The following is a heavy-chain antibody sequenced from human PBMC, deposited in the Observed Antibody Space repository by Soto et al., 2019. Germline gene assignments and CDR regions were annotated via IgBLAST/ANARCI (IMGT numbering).Heavy chain of an antibody. D-gene: IGHD2-8*01. CDR3: TTICPDPYCTNGVCYTDY. CDR1: GFTFSNAW. V-gene: IGHV3-15*01. CDR2: IKSKTDGWTT. J-gene: IGHJ4*02. Sequence: EVQLVYSGGGLVKHGGSLRLSCAASGFTFSNAWMSWVRQAPGKGREWVGRIKSKTDGWTTDYAAPVKGRFTISRDDAKNTLYMQMNSLKTEDTAVYYCTTICPDPYCTNGVCYTDYWGKGNLVTGSS.